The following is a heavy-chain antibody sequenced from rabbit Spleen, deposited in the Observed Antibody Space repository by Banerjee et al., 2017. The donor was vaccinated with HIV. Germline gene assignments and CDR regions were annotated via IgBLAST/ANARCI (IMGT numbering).Heavy chain of an antibody. CDR2: INTATGKA. V-gene: IGHV1S45*01. Sequence: QEQLEESGGGLVKPEGSLTLTCKASGFSFSDRDVMCWVRQAPGKGLEWIACINTATGKAVYASWVNGRFTISKTSSTTVTLRMTSLTAADTATYFCAGDHAISGYRFNLWGPGTLVTVS. CDR3: AGDHAISGYRFNL. CDR1: GFSFSDRDV. J-gene: IGHJ4*01. D-gene: IGHD1-1*01.